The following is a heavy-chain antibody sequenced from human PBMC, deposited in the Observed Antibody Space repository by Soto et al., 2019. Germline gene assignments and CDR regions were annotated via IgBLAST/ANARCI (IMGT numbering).Heavy chain of an antibody. CDR1: GFTVSSNY. CDR2: IYSGGST. D-gene: IGHD2-2*01. CDR3: GRGAEYDNWFDP. V-gene: IGHV3-66*01. Sequence: GGSLRLSCAASGFTVSSNYMSWVRQAPGKGLEWVSVIYSGGSTYYADSVKGRFTISRDNSKNTLYLQMNSLRAEDTAVYYCGRGAEYDNWFDPWGQGTLVTVSS. J-gene: IGHJ5*02.